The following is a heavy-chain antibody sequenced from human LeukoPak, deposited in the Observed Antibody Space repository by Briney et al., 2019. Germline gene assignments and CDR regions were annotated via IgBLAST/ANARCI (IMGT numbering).Heavy chain of an antibody. J-gene: IGHJ4*02. V-gene: IGHV1-69*04. CDR2: IIPILGIA. D-gene: IGHD5-12*01. Sequence: ASVKVSCKASGGTFSSYAISWVRQAPGQGFEWMGRIIPILGIANYAQKFQGRVTIKSTSTAYMELSGLRSEDTAVYYCARGSGYDLGYWGQGTLVTVSS. CDR3: ARGSGYDLGY. CDR1: GGTFSSYA.